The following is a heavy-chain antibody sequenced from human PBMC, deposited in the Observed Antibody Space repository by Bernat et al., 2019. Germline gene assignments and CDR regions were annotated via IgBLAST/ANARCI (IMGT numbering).Heavy chain of an antibody. Sequence: QLQLVQSGAEVKKPGSSVKVSCKASGGTFSSYAISWVRQAPGQGLEWMGGIIPIFGTANYAQKFQGRATITAAESTSTAYMELSSLRSEDTAVYYCERVLRFLEWTSWRIAFDIWGQGTMVTVSS. CDR1: GGTFSSYA. V-gene: IGHV1-69*01. CDR2: IIPIFGTA. CDR3: ERVLRFLEWTSWRIAFDI. D-gene: IGHD3-3*01. J-gene: IGHJ3*02.